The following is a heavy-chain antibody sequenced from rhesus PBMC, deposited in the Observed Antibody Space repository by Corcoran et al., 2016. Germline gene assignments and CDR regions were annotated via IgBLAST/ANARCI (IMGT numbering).Heavy chain of an antibody. CDR1: GDSISDYYY. CDR3: ARDRNYYGGYFDY. CDR2: IYGNSAST. D-gene: IGHD3-28*01. V-gene: IGHV4S9*01. Sequence: QVQLQESGPGLVKPSETLSLTCAFSGDSISDYYYWHWIRHPPRKGLEWIGNIYGNSASTYYNPSLKSRVTISKDTSKNQFFLKLSSMTAADTAVYYCARDRNYYGGYFDYWGQGVLVTVSS. J-gene: IGHJ4*01.